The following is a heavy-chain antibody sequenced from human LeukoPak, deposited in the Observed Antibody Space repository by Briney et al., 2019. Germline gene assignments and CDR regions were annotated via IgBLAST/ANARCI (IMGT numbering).Heavy chain of an antibody. CDR1: GGSISSHY. J-gene: IGHJ4*02. CDR2: IFYSGST. V-gene: IGHV4-59*11. CDR3: ARNLNWNDVSFDF. D-gene: IGHD1-1*01. Sequence: TSETLSLTCTVSGGSISSHYWSWIRQPPGKGLEWIGFIFYSGSTNHNPSLKSRVTISVDTSKNQFSLKLSSVTAADTAVYFCARNLNWNDVSFDFWGQGTLVTVSS.